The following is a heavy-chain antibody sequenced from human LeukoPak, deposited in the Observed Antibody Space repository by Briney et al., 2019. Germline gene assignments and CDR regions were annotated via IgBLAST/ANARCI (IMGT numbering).Heavy chain of an antibody. Sequence: GGSLRLSCAASGFTFTDYWMHWVRQAPGKGLVWASRINGDGSGTSYADSVKGRFTTSRDNAKNTVYLQMNSLRVEDTAVYYCTRDFYGIDYWGQGTLVTVSS. J-gene: IGHJ4*02. CDR2: INGDGSGT. V-gene: IGHV3-74*01. CDR1: GFTFTDYW. D-gene: IGHD3-10*01. CDR3: TRDFYGIDY.